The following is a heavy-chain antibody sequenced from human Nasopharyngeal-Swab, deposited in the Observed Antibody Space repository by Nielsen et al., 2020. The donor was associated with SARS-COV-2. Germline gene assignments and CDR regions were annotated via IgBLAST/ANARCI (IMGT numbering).Heavy chain of an antibody. CDR1: GGSVSSGSYY. D-gene: IGHD6-19*01. CDR3: ARRGLAVADFDL. CDR2: IYYSGST. J-gene: IGHJ2*01. V-gene: IGHV4-61*01. Sequence: ESLKISCTVSGGSVSSGSYYWRWIRQPPGKGLEWIGYIYYSGSTNYNPSLKSRVTISVDTSNNQFSLKVRSVTATDTAVYYCARRGLAVADFDLWGRGTLVTVSS.